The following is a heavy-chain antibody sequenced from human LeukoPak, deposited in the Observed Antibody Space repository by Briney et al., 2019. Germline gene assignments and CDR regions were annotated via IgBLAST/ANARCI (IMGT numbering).Heavy chain of an antibody. CDR1: GFTLSSYW. V-gene: IGHV3-74*01. J-gene: IGHJ4*02. CDR3: ARVLGLVRATEPPGY. Sequence: PGGSLRLSCAASGFTLSSYWMHWVRQAPGKGLVWVSRINSDGSSTSYADSVKGRFTISRDNAKNTLYLQMNSLRAEDTAVYYYARVLGLVRATEPPGYWGQGTLVTVSS. D-gene: IGHD1-14*01. CDR2: INSDGSST.